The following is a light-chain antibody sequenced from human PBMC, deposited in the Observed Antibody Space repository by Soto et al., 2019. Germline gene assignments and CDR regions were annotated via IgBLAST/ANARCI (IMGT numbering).Light chain of an antibody. V-gene: IGKV3-20*01. CDR2: GAS. J-gene: IGKJ3*01. CDR3: QQYGRSPFT. CDR1: QSGSSNY. Sequence: EIVMTQSPGTLSLSPGETATLSCRASQSGSSNYVAWFHQKPGQAPRLLIYGASSRATGVQDRFSASGSGTDFTLTISRLEPEDFAVYYCQQYGRSPFTFGPGTKVDIK.